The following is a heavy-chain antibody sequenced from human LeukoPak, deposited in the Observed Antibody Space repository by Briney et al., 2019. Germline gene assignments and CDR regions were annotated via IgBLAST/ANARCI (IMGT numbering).Heavy chain of an antibody. D-gene: IGHD3-22*01. Sequence: SGTLSLTCAVSGGSISSSNWWSWVRQPPGKGLEWIGEINHSGSTNYNPSLKSRVTISVDTSKNQFSLKLSSVTAADTAVYYCARVRVTMIVVVIYFYFDYWGQGTLVTVSS. J-gene: IGHJ4*02. CDR1: GGSISSSNW. CDR2: INHSGST. V-gene: IGHV4-4*02. CDR3: ARVRVTMIVVVIYFYFDY.